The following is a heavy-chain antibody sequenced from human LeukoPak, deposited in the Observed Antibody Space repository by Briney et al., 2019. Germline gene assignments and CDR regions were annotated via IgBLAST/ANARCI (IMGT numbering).Heavy chain of an antibody. J-gene: IGHJ4*02. CDR2: ISNTATTK. D-gene: IGHD2-15*01. Sequence: GGSLRLSCAASGFSFSSYEMNWVRQAPGKGLEWISYISNTATTKDYADSVKGRFTISRDNAKNSLYLQMKSLRAEDTAVYYCARDTQWSYFDYWGQGTLVTVSS. V-gene: IGHV3-48*03. CDR3: ARDTQWSYFDY. CDR1: GFSFSSYE.